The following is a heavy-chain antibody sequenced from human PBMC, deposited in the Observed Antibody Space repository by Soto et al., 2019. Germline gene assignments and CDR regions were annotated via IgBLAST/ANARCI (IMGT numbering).Heavy chain of an antibody. V-gene: IGHV3-30*03. CDR1: GVTFSSYG. CDR2: ISYDGSNK. Sequence: GGSVRLSCAASGVTFSSYGMHWVRQAPGKGLEWVAVISYDGSNKYYADSVKGRFTISRDNSKNTLYLQMNSLRAEDTAVYYCARDLGLWFGELPATPNTLDYCGQGTLVTVSS. CDR3: ARDLGLWFGELPATPNTLDY. D-gene: IGHD3-10*01. J-gene: IGHJ4*02.